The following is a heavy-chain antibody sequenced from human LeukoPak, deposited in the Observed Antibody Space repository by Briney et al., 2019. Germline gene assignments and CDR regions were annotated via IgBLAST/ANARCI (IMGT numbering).Heavy chain of an antibody. CDR1: GFTFSSYG. CDR3: AKDQVAVAGRVAYFDY. V-gene: IGHV3-30*02. J-gene: IGHJ4*02. CDR2: IRYDGSNK. Sequence: GGSLRLSCAASGFTFSSYGMHWVRQAPGKGLEWVAFIRYDGSNKYYADSVMGRFTISRDNSKNTLYLQMNSLRAEDTAVYYCAKDQVAVAGRVAYFDYWGQGTLVTVSS. D-gene: IGHD6-19*01.